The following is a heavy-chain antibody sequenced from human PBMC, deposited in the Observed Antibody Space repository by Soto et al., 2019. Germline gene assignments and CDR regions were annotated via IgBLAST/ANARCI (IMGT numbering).Heavy chain of an antibody. V-gene: IGHV3-21*01. Sequence: GGSLRLSCAASGFTFSSYSMNWVRQAPGKGLEWVSSISSSSSYIYYADSVKGRFTISRDNAKNSLYLQMNSLRAEDTAVYYCARFLGYGSGSSDLDVWGKGTTVTVSS. D-gene: IGHD3-10*01. J-gene: IGHJ6*04. CDR3: ARFLGYGSGSSDLDV. CDR1: GFTFSSYS. CDR2: ISSSSSYI.